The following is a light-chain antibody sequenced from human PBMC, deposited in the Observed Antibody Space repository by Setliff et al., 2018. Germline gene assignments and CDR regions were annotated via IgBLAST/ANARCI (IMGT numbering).Light chain of an antibody. CDR3: SSYTSSSTYV. V-gene: IGLV2-14*01. Sequence: QSVLAQPASVSGSPGQSITISCTGTSSDVGDYKYVSWYQQLPGKAPKLIIFEVSNRPSGVSNRFSGSKSGNTASLTISGLQAEDEADYYCSSYTSSSTYVFGTGTKVTVL. J-gene: IGLJ1*01. CDR1: SSDVGDYKY. CDR2: EVS.